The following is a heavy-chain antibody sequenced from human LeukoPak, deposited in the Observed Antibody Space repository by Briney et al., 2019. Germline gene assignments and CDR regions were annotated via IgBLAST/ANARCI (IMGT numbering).Heavy chain of an antibody. V-gene: IGHV4-59*08. CDR3: ARHTVADTDDAFDI. CDR1: GDSISSYY. J-gene: IGHJ3*02. Sequence: SETLSLTCTVSGDSISSYYWSWIRQPPGKGLEWIGYIYYTGSTNYNPPLKSRVTISVDTSKNQFSLKLSSVTAADTAVYYCARHTVADTDDAFDIWGQGTMVTVSS. D-gene: IGHD6-19*01. CDR2: IYYTGST.